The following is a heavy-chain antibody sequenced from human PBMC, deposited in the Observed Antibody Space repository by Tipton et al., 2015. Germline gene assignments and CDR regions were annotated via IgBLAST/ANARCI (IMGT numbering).Heavy chain of an antibody. J-gene: IGHJ4*02. V-gene: IGHV1-18*04. CDR2: ISGYNGNT. CDR3: ARRGSAGSFPYYFDS. CDR1: GYTFTGYY. D-gene: IGHD1-26*01. Sequence: QSGAEVKKPGASVKVSCKASGYTFTGYYMHWVRQAPGQGLEWMGWISGYNGNTNFAQTLQGRVTMTTDTSTSTAYMELRSLRSDDTAVYYCARRGSAGSFPYYFDSWGQGTLVTVSS.